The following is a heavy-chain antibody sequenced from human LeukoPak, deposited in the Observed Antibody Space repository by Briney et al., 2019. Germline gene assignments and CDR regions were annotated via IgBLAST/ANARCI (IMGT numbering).Heavy chain of an antibody. CDR1: GFTVSGNY. Sequence: GGSLRLSCAASGFTVSGNYMTWVRQAPGRGLKWVSLIYSGGTTYYADSVKGRFSISRDTSKNTLYLQMNSLRAEDTAIYYCANLYGSAGDYWGQGTLVTVSS. J-gene: IGHJ4*02. CDR2: IYSGGTT. D-gene: IGHD2-2*02. V-gene: IGHV3-53*01. CDR3: ANLYGSAGDY.